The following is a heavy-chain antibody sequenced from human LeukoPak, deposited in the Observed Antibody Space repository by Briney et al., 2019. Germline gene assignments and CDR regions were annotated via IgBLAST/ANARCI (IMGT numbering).Heavy chain of an antibody. CDR1: GYTFTSYY. J-gene: IGHJ5*02. D-gene: IGHD6-13*01. CDR2: ISAYNGNT. Sequence: PWASVKVSCKASGYTFTSYYMHWVRQAPGQGLEWMGWISAYNGNTNYAQKLQGRVTMTTDTSTSTAYMELRSLRSDDTAVYYCARDRGLGSSSWKKYNWFDPWGQGTLVTVSS. V-gene: IGHV1-18*04. CDR3: ARDRGLGSSSWKKYNWFDP.